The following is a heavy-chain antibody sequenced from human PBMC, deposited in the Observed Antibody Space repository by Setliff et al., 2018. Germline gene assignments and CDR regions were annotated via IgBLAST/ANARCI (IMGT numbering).Heavy chain of an antibody. CDR1: GFTFSRYA. CDR2: ISSTGIPI. J-gene: IGHJ3*02. Sequence: GGSLRLSCSASGFTFSRYAMHWVRQAPGKGLESVSAISSTGIPIYYADSVKARFSISRDDAKNTLYLQMTSLRADDTAVYYCVKDPSVYGADSGSIWGQGTMVTV. D-gene: IGHD2-21*02. CDR3: VKDPSVYGADSGSI. V-gene: IGHV3-64D*09.